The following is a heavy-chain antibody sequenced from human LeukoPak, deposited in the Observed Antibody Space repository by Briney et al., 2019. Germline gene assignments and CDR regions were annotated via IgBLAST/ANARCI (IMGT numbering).Heavy chain of an antibody. CDR1: GFTFSSYG. V-gene: IGHV3-30*18. Sequence: GGSLRLSCAASGFTFSSYGMHWVRQAPGKGLEWVAVISYDGSNKYYADSVKGRFTISRDNSKNTLYLQMNSLRAEDTAVYYCAKDRRALLRFGEPFDYWGQGTLVTVSS. D-gene: IGHD3-10*01. CDR2: ISYDGSNK. CDR3: AKDRRALLRFGEPFDY. J-gene: IGHJ4*02.